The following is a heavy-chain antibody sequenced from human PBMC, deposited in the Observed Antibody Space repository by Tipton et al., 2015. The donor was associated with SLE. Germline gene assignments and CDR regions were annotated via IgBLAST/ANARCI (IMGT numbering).Heavy chain of an antibody. CDR1: GYPFITYA. CDR2: MNPNSGNT. CDR3: ARGVHSSGYYYFDY. V-gene: IGHV1-8*02. J-gene: IGHJ4*02. Sequence: QLVQSGAEVKKPGASVKVSCKASGYPFITYAISWLRQAPGQGLEWMGWMNPNSGNTGYAQKFQGRVTMTRHTSISTAYMELSSLRSEGTAVYYCARGVHSSGYYYFDYWGQGTLVTVSS. D-gene: IGHD6-19*01.